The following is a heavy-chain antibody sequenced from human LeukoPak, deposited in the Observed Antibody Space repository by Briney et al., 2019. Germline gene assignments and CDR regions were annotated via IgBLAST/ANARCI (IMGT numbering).Heavy chain of an antibody. Sequence: SETLSLTCAVYGGSFSGYYWSWIRQPPGKGLEWIGYISYSGSTNYNPSLKSRVTISLDTSKNQFSLKLSSVTAADTAVYYCAGHHPRNTVDFWGQGTLVTVSS. CDR2: ISYSGST. CDR3: AGHHPRNTVDF. CDR1: GGSFSGYY. D-gene: IGHD2/OR15-2a*01. V-gene: IGHV4-59*08. J-gene: IGHJ4*02.